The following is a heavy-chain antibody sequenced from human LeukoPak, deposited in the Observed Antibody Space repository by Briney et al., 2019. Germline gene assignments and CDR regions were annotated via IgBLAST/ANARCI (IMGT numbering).Heavy chain of an antibody. CDR3: ARTPYSSSGYGMDV. CDR2: IYYSGST. J-gene: IGHJ6*02. Sequence: PSETLSLTCTVSGGSISSYYWSWIRQPPGKGLEWIGYIYYSGSTNYNPSLKSRVTISVATSKNQFSLKLSSVTAADTAVYYCARTPYSSSGYGMDVWGQGTTVTVSS. CDR1: GGSISSYY. V-gene: IGHV4-59*01. D-gene: IGHD6-13*01.